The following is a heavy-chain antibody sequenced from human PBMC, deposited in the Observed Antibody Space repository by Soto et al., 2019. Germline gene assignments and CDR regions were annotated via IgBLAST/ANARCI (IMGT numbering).Heavy chain of an antibody. CDR1: GFTFSSYS. CDR3: AREFGGNAFDI. V-gene: IGHV3-48*01. CDR2: ISSSSSTI. Sequence: EVQLVESGGGLVQPGGSLRLSCAASGFTFSSYSMNWVRQAPGKGLEWVSYISSSSSTIYYADSVKGRFTISRDNAKNSLYLQRNSLRAEDTAVYYCAREFGGNAFDIWGQGTMVTVSS. D-gene: IGHD3-16*01. J-gene: IGHJ3*02.